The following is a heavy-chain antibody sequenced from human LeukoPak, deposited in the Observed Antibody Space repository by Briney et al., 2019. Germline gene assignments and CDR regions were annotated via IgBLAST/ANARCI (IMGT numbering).Heavy chain of an antibody. V-gene: IGHV3-23*01. J-gene: IGHJ6*02. CDR3: AKAERPGYYGMDV. CDR1: GFTFSSYA. D-gene: IGHD1-14*01. CDR2: ITASTGST. Sequence: GASLRLSCAASGFTFSSYAMSWVRQAPGKGLEWVSSITASTGSTYYADSVKGRFTMSRDNSKNTLYLQINSLRADDTAVYYCAKAERPGYYGMDVWGPGTTVTVSS.